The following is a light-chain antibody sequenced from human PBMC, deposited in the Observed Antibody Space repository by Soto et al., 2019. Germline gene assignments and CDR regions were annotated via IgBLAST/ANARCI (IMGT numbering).Light chain of an antibody. J-gene: IGLJ1*01. CDR2: EIN. CDR1: SGDITDNKY. V-gene: IGLV2-8*01. CDR3: NSYVGSNNYV. Sequence: QSALTQPPSASGSPGQSVTISCTGTSGDITDNKYVSWFQQHPGKAPKLLIYEINKRPSRVPHRFSGSKSGNTASLTVSGLQADDEADYYCNSYVGSNNYVFGTGTKLTVL.